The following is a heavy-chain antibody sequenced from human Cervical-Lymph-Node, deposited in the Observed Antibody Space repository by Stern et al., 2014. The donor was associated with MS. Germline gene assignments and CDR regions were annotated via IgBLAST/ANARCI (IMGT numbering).Heavy chain of an antibody. Sequence: QDQLVQSGGGVVQPGRSLRLSCAASGFTFSSYGMHWVRQAPGKGLEWVAVIWYDGSNKYYADSVKGRFTISRDNSKNTLYLQMNSLRAEDTAVYYCARGYSSSSPDYFDYWGQGTLVTVSS. CDR3: ARGYSSSSPDYFDY. CDR2: IWYDGSNK. J-gene: IGHJ4*02. D-gene: IGHD6-6*01. V-gene: IGHV3-33*01. CDR1: GFTFSSYG.